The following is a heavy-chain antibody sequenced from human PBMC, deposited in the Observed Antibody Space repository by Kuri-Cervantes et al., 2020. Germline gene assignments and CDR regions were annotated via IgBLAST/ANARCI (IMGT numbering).Heavy chain of an antibody. J-gene: IGHJ4*02. V-gene: IGHV4-59*01. CDR1: GGSISSYY. CDR2: IYYSGST. D-gene: IGHD3-9*01. CDR3: ARAAGTGYYDY. Sequence: GSLRLSCTVSGGSISSYYWSWIRQPPGKGLEWIGYIYYSGSTNYNPSLKSRVTISVDTSKNQFSLKLSSVTAADTAMYYCARAAGTGYYDYWGQGTLVTVSS.